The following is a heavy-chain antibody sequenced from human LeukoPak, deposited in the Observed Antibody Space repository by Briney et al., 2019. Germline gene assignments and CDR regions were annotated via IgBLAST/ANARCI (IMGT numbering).Heavy chain of an antibody. Sequence: PGGSLRLSCAASGFTFSSYWMSWVRQAPGKGLEWVANIKQDGSEKYYVDSVKGRFTISRDNAKNSLYLQMNSLRAEDTAVYYCARAPEYNWNRPILYYFDYWGQGTPVTVSS. CDR3: ARAPEYNWNRPILYYFDY. CDR1: GFTFSSYW. V-gene: IGHV3-7*01. D-gene: IGHD1-20*01. CDR2: IKQDGSEK. J-gene: IGHJ4*02.